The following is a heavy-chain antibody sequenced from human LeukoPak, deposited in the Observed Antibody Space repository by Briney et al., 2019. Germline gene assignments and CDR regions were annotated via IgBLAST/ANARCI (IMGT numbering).Heavy chain of an antibody. Sequence: ASETLSLTCAVSGYSISSGYYWGWIRQPPGKGLEWIGSIYHSGSTYYNPSLKSRVTISVDTSKNQFSLKLSSVTAADTAVYYCARGRSYYDSSGYISDYWGQGTLVTVSS. J-gene: IGHJ4*02. CDR1: GYSISSGYY. CDR2: IYHSGST. CDR3: ARGRSYYDSSGYISDY. V-gene: IGHV4-38-2*01. D-gene: IGHD3-22*01.